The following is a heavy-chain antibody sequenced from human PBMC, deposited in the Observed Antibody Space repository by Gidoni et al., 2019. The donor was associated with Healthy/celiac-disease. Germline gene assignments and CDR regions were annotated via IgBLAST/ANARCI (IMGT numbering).Heavy chain of an antibody. Sequence: EVQLVESGGGLIQPGGSLRLSCAASGFTVSSNYMSWVRQAPGKGLEWVSVIYSGGSTYYADSVKGRFTISRDNSKNTLYLQMNSLRAEDTAVYYCARVISSGYYFDAFDIWGQGTMVTVSS. CDR2: IYSGGST. CDR1: GFTVSSNY. CDR3: ARVISSGYYFDAFDI. D-gene: IGHD3-22*01. J-gene: IGHJ3*02. V-gene: IGHV3-53*01.